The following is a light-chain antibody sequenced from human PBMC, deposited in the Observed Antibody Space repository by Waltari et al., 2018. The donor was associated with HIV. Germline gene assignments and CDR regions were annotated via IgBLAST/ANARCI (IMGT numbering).Light chain of an antibody. CDR2: DVS. J-gene: IGLJ2*01. CDR3: SSYTTTFI. CDR1: TSDIGPSHS. V-gene: IGLV2-14*03. Sequence: QSALTQPASMSGSPGQSITISCAGPTSDIGPSHSVSWYQQHTDRAPKLIIYDVSYRPSWVASRFSGAKSGNTASLTNSDLRSDDEAVYYCSSYTTTFIFGAGTKVDVL.